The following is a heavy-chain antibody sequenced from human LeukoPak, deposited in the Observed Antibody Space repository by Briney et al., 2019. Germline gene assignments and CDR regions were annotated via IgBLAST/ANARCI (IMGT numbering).Heavy chain of an antibody. D-gene: IGHD3-9*01. V-gene: IGHV3-64D*06. CDR3: VKDRDYDILTAVFDY. CDR2: ISSNGGST. J-gene: IGHJ4*02. Sequence: GGSLRLSCSASGFTSSSYAMHWVRQAPGKGLEYASAISSNGGSTYYADSAKGRFTISRDNSKNTLYLQMSSLRGEDTAVYYCVKDRDYDILTAVFDYWGQGTLVTVSS. CDR1: GFTSSSYA.